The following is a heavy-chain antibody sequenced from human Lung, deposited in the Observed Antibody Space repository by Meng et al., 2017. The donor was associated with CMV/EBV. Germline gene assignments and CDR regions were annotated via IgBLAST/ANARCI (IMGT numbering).Heavy chain of an antibody. Sequence: SVKVSCKASGGTFSSYATSWVRQAPGQGLEWMGGIIPIFGTANYAQKFQGRVTITTDESTSTAYMELSSLRSEDTAVYYCARGRDFWSGSGGMDVWGQGTTVTVSS. V-gene: IGHV1-69*05. D-gene: IGHD3-3*01. CDR1: GGTFSSYA. J-gene: IGHJ6*02. CDR3: ARGRDFWSGSGGMDV. CDR2: IIPIFGTA.